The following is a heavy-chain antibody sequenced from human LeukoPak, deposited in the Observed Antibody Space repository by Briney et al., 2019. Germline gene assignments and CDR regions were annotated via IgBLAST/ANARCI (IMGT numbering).Heavy chain of an antibody. CDR1: GASISSSDW. CDR3: ARLEDSSGWSYYFDY. V-gene: IGHV4-4*02. J-gene: IGHJ4*02. Sequence: SGTLSLTCAVSGASISSSDWWIWVRQPPGKGLEWIGEIYHSGSTTYNPSLKGRVAISVDKSKNQFSLKLSSVTAADTAVYYCARLEDSSGWSYYFDYWGQGTLVTVSS. CDR2: IYHSGST. D-gene: IGHD6-19*01.